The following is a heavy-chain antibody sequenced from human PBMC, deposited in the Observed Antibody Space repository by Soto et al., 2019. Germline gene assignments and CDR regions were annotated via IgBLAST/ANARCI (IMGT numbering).Heavy chain of an antibody. V-gene: IGHV3-73*01. CDR2: ILSKAGNYAT. CDR3: ISGGSPYYYDY. CDR1: GFIFSGSA. J-gene: IGHJ4*02. Sequence: ESGGGLVQPGGSLKLSCAASGFIFSGSAVHWVRQASGKGREWVGRILSKAGNYATAYPASMKGRFTISRDDSENTAFLQMNSLKTEDTAVYYCISGGSPYYYDYWGQGTLVAVSS.